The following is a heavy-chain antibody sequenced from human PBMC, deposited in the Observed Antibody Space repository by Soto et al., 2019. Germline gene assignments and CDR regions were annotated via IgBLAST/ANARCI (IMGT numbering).Heavy chain of an antibody. J-gene: IGHJ6*02. CDR1: GGSISSNRNY. V-gene: IGHV4-39*01. D-gene: IGHD3-16*01. CDR3: ARLSFGYDMDV. CDR2: VFYNGRT. Sequence: SETLSLTCTVSGGSISSNRNYWGGIRQPPGKGLEWIGSVFYNGRTYYNPSLKSRVTISVDTSKNQFSLNLSSVSAADTALYYCARLSFGYDMDVWGQGTTVTVSS.